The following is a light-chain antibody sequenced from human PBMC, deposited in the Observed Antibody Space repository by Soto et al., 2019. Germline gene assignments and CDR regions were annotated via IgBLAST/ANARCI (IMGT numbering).Light chain of an antibody. CDR1: QTISSW. Sequence: DIQMTQSPSTLSGSVGDRVTITFRASQTISSWLAWYQQKPGKAPKLLIYKASTLKSGVPSRFSGSGSGTEFTLTISSLQPDDFATYYCQHYYSYSEAFGQGTKVELK. J-gene: IGKJ1*01. CDR3: QHYYSYSEA. V-gene: IGKV1-5*03. CDR2: KAS.